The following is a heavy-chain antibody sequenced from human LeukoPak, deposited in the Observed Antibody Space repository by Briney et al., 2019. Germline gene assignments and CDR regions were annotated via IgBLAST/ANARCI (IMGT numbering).Heavy chain of an antibody. V-gene: IGHV1-2*02. Sequence: ASVKVSCKASGYTFTSYYMHWVRQAAGRGLEWMEWINPNSGGTNYAWKFQGGVTMTRDTSIITAYMELSRLRSDDTAVYYCARYYYDSCGYYYPFDYWGQGSLVTGAS. CDR3: ARYYYDSCGYYYPFDY. D-gene: IGHD3-22*01. CDR2: INPNSGGT. CDR1: GYTFTSYY. J-gene: IGHJ4*02.